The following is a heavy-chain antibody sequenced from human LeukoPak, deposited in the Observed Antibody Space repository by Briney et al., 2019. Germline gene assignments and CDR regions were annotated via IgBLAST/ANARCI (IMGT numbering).Heavy chain of an antibody. V-gene: IGHV3-30-3*01. CDR1: GFTFSSYA. Sequence: GRSLRLSCAASGFTFSSYAMHWVRQAPGKGLEWVAVISYDGSNKYYADSVKGRFTISRDNSKNTLYLQMNSLRAEDTAVYYCARDREDTLDYWGQGTLVSVSS. D-gene: IGHD5-18*01. CDR3: ARDREDTLDY. J-gene: IGHJ4*02. CDR2: ISYDGSNK.